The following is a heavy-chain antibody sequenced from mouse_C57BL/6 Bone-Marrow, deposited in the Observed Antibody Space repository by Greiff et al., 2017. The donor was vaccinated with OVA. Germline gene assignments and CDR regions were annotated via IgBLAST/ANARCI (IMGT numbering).Heavy chain of an antibody. CDR1: GFSLTSYA. V-gene: IGHV2-9-1*01. CDR3: ARNEGVVTAEDDYAMDY. J-gene: IGHJ4*01. CDR2: IWTGGGT. D-gene: IGHD2-2*01. Sequence: VKLMESGPGLVAPSQSLSITCTVSGFSLTSYAISWVRQPPGKGLEWLGVIWTGGGTNYNSALKSRLSLSKDNSKSQVFLKMNSLQTGDTARYYCARNEGVVTAEDDYAMDYWGQGTSVTVSS.